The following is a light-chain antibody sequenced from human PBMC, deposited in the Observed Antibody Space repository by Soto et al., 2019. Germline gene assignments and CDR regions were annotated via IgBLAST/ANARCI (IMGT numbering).Light chain of an antibody. J-gene: IGKJ3*01. Sequence: EIVMTQSPATLSVSPGERAALSCRASQSIGSNLAWYQQIYGQAPRHLIYGASTRATGIPARFSGSGSGTEFTLTISSLQSEDFAVYYWQQYDNWPRTFGPGTKVNIK. CDR3: QQYDNWPRT. V-gene: IGKV3D-15*01. CDR2: GAS. CDR1: QSIGSN.